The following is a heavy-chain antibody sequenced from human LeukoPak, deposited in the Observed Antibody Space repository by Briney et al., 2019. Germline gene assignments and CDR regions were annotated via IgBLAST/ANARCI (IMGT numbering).Heavy chain of an antibody. CDR3: ARDLWSPVLGWFDP. CDR1: GYTFTTYY. J-gene: IGHJ5*02. CDR2: INPSGGST. D-gene: IGHD3-10*01. Sequence: GASVKVSCKAPGYTFTTYYIHWVRQAPGQGLEWMGIINPSGGSTTYAQKFQGRVTMTRDMSTSTVYMELRSLRSDDTAVYYCARDLWSPVLGWFDPWGQGTLVTVSS. V-gene: IGHV1-46*01.